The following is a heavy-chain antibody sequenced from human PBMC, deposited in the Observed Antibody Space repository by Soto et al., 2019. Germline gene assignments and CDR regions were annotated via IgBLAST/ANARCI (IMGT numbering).Heavy chain of an antibody. CDR2: IRSKANNYAT. J-gene: IGHJ4*02. CDR1: GFTFSGSV. CDR3: SAPEYCSGTSCVGY. Sequence: GESLKISCAASGFTFSGSVMHWVRQASGKGLEWVGRIRSKANNYATAYAASVKGRFIISRDDSQNTAFLQMSSLKTEDTAVYYCSAPEYCSGTSCVGYWGQGTLVTVSS. D-gene: IGHD2-2*01. V-gene: IGHV3-73*01.